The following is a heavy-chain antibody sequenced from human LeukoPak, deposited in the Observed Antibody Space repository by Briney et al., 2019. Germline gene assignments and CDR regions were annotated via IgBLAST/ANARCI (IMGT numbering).Heavy chain of an antibody. CDR2: IWYDGSNK. J-gene: IGHJ4*02. CDR3: ARSHDCSSTSCLLDY. Sequence: PGGSLRLSCAASGFTFSSYGMHWVRQAPGKGLEWVAVIWYDGSNKYYADSVKGRFTISRDNSKNTLYLQMNSLRAEDTAVYYCARSHDCSSTSCLLDYWGQGTLVTVSS. CDR1: GFTFSSYG. V-gene: IGHV3-33*08. D-gene: IGHD2-2*01.